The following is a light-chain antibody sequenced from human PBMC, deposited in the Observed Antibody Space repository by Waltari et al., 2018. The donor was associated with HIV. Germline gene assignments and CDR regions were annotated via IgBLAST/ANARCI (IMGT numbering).Light chain of an antibody. J-gene: IGKJ4*01. V-gene: IGKV1-13*02. CDR1: QGSSSE. Sequence: AIQLTQSPPSLSASVGAGVTILCRASQGSSSELAWYQQKPGKAPNLLIYDASSLESGVPSRFSGSGSGRDFTLTISSLQPEDFATYYCQQFNSYPRTFGGGTKVEIK. CDR2: DAS. CDR3: QQFNSYPRT.